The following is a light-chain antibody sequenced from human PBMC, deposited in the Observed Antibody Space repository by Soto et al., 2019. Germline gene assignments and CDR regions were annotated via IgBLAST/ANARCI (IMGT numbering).Light chain of an antibody. CDR3: SSYTTSSTRV. CDR2: EVS. CDR1: SSDVGAYDF. J-gene: IGLJ1*01. V-gene: IGLV2-14*03. Sequence: QSVLXQPASVSGSPGQSITISCTGTSSDVGAYDFVSWYQQHPDKAPKLMIYEVSNRPSGVSYRFSGSKSVNTATLTISGLQAEDEADYYCSSYTTSSTRVFGTGTKVTVL.